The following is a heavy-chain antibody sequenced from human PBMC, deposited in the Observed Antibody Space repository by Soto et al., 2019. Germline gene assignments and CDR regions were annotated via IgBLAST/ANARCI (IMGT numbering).Heavy chain of an antibody. CDR2: ISGSGTTI. D-gene: IGHD3-10*01. V-gene: IGHV3-48*01. CDR3: AIDVAVREEY. Sequence: EVQLVESGGGLVQPGGSLRLSCAASGFTFSSYSMNWVRQAPGKGLEWLSFISGSGTTIHYADSVKGRFTISRDNAKNSLYLQMNSLGAEDTAVYYCAIDVAVREEYWGQGTLVTVSS. J-gene: IGHJ4*02. CDR1: GFTFSSYS.